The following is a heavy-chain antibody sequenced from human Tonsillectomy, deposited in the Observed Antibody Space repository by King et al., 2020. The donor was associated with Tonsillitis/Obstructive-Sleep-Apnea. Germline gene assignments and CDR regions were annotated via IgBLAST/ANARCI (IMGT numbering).Heavy chain of an antibody. Sequence: VQLVESGGDLVQPGRSLRLSCTTSGFTFGDCPMTWVRQAPGKGLEWVGFIRSKAYGGTPEYAASVRGRFTISRDDSKSIAYLQINSLKTEDTAVYYCSATRPSGDYWGQGTLVTVSS. V-gene: IGHV3-49*04. D-gene: IGHD6-6*01. CDR2: IRSKAYGGTP. CDR3: SATRPSGDY. J-gene: IGHJ4*02. CDR1: GFTFGDCP.